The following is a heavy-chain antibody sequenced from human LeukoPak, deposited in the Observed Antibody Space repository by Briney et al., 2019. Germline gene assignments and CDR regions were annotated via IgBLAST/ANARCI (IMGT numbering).Heavy chain of an antibody. D-gene: IGHD6-19*01. Sequence: SGGSLRLSCTASGFTFSTYAMHWVRQAPGKGLEWVAVISYDGSNKYYADSVKGRFTISRDNSKNMLYLQVNSLRAEDTAVYYCARDLYSSGYFDYWGQGTLVTVSS. CDR2: ISYDGSNK. CDR3: ARDLYSSGYFDY. J-gene: IGHJ4*02. CDR1: GFTFSTYA. V-gene: IGHV3-30-3*01.